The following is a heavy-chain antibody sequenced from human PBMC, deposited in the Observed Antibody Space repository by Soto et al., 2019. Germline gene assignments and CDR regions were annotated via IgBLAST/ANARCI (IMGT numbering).Heavy chain of an antibody. D-gene: IGHD2-2*01. CDR3: ARSVFSPTVPTSSNSNYYYSMDV. CDR1: VYTFTSYY. CDR2: INPSGGST. Sequence: ASVKVSCKASVYTFTSYYMHWVRQAPGQGLEWMGIINPSGGSTSYAQKFQGRVTMTRDTSISTAYMELSRLRSDDTAVYYCARSVFSPTVPTSSNSNYYYSMDVWGKGTTVTVS. J-gene: IGHJ6*03. V-gene: IGHV1-46*01.